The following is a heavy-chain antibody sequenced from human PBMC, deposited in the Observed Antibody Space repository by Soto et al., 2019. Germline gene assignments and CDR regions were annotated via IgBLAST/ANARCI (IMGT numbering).Heavy chain of an antibody. J-gene: IGHJ6*03. CDR3: ATGGTPAWVYSYYYMDV. D-gene: IGHD3-16*01. CDR2: ISSGGSTI. CDR1: GFSFSDYY. Sequence: QVQLVESGGGFVKSGGSLRLSCAASGFSFSDYYMSWIRQAPGKGLEWVSYISSGGSTIYYADSVKGRFTISRDNAKNSLYLQMNSLRAEDTAVYYCATGGTPAWVYSYYYMDVWGKETTVTVSS. V-gene: IGHV3-11*01.